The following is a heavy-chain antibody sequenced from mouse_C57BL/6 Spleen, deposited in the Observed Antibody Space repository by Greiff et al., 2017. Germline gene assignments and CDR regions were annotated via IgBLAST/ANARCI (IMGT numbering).Heavy chain of an antibody. J-gene: IGHJ2*01. D-gene: IGHD2-1*01. V-gene: IGHV1-84*01. CDR1: GYTFTDYS. CDR2: IYPGSGNT. CDR3: SRSRYLGNSDVDY. Sequence: QVQLQQSGPELVKPGASVKISCKASGYTFTDYSINWVKQRPGQGLEWIGWIYPGSGNTKYNEQFKGKATLTVDTSSSPAYMQLSSLTTEESAVYFCSRSRYLGNSDVDYWGQGTTLTVAS.